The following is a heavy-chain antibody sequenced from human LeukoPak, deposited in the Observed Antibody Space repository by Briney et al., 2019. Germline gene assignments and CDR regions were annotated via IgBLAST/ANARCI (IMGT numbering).Heavy chain of an antibody. CDR2: ISTYNGNT. V-gene: IGHV1-18*01. CDR1: GYTFSNYG. Sequence: ASLKVSCKASGYTFSNYGFNWVRQAPGQGLEWMGWISTYNGNTLYAQKFQGRVTMTTDTSTTTAYMELRSLRSDDTAVYYCARIGCSSTSCYGNSVDPWGQGTLVTVSS. D-gene: IGHD2-2*01. CDR3: ARIGCSSTSCYGNSVDP. J-gene: IGHJ5*02.